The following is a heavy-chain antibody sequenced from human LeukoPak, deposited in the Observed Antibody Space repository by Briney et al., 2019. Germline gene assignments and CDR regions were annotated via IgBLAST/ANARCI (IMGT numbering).Heavy chain of an antibody. CDR3: ARGPGYSYGMDV. CDR1: GYTFTSYD. CDR2: MNPNSGST. Sequence: ASVKVSCKASGYTFTSYDINWVRQATGQGLEWMGWMNPNSGSTGYAQKFQGRVTMTRNTSISTAYMELSSLRSEDTAVYYCARGPGYSYGMDVWGQGTTVTVSS. D-gene: IGHD5-18*01. V-gene: IGHV1-8*01. J-gene: IGHJ6*02.